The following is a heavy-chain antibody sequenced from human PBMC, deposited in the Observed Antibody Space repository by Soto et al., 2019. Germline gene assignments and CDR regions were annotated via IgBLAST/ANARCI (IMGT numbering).Heavy chain of an antibody. V-gene: IGHV1-69*13. J-gene: IGHJ6*02. D-gene: IGHD3-22*01. CDR3: ARLSYDSSAFPLYYYYGMDA. CDR2: IIPIFGTA. Sequence: SVKVSCKASGGTFSSYAISWVRQAPGQGLEWMGGIIPIFGTANYAQKFQGRVTITADESTSTAYMELSSLRSGDTAVYYCARLSYDSSAFPLYYYYGMDACGQGTSVPVS. CDR1: GGTFSSYA.